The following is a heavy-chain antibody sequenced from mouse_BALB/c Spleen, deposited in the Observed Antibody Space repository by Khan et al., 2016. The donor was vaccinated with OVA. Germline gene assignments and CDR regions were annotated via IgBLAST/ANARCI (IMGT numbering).Heavy chain of an antibody. CDR3: TGGDPGNFYY. Sequence: QVQLQQSGAELVRPGASVNLSCKASGYTFTNSWINWVKQRPGQGLEWIGNIYPSDSYTNYNQNFKDKATLTVDKSSSTAYMRLSSPTSDDSAVYYCTGGDPGNFYYWGHGTTLTVSS. V-gene: IGHV1-69*02. D-gene: IGHD2-13*01. CDR1: GYTFTNSW. J-gene: IGHJ2*01. CDR2: IYPSDSYT.